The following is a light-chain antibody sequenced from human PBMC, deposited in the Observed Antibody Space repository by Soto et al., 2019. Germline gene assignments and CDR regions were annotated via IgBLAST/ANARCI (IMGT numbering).Light chain of an antibody. J-gene: IGLJ1*01. CDR3: SSYTSSSTV. CDR2: DVS. Sequence: QSALTQPASVSGSPGQSITISCTGTSSDVGSYNHVSWYQQHPGKAPKLMIYDVSNRPSGVSNRFSGSKSGNTASLTISGLQAEDEADYYCSSYTSSSTVFGTGTKVTVL. CDR1: SSDVGSYNH. V-gene: IGLV2-14*02.